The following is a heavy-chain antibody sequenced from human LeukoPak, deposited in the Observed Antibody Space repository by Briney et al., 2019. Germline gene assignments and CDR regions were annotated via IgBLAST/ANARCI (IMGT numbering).Heavy chain of an antibody. J-gene: IGHJ4*02. D-gene: IGHD6-19*01. Sequence: SGKVSCKASGGTFSSYAISWVRQAPGQGLEWMGRIIPIFGTANYAQKFQGRVTITTDESTSTAYMELSSLRSEDTAVFYCARERDGWYDGVYWGQGTLVTVSS. V-gene: IGHV1-69*05. CDR1: GGTFSSYA. CDR2: IIPIFGTA. CDR3: ARERDGWYDGVY.